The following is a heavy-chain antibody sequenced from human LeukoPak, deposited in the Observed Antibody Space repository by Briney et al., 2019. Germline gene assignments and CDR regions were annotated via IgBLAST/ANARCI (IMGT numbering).Heavy chain of an antibody. CDR2: IIPIFGTA. Sequence: SVKVSCKASGGTFSSYAISWVRQAPGQGLEWMGGIIPIFGTANYARKFQGRVTITADESTSTAYMELSSLRSEDTAVYYCARGSTIGYVSFFDYWGQGTLVTVSS. D-gene: IGHD5/OR15-5a*01. J-gene: IGHJ4*02. V-gene: IGHV1-69*13. CDR3: ARGSTIGYVSFFDY. CDR1: GGTFSSYA.